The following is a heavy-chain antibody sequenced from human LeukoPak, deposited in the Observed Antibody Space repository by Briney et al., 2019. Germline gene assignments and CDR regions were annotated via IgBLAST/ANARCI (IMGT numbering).Heavy chain of an antibody. Sequence: PGGSLRLSCAASGFTFSSYAMSWVRQAPGKGLEWVSAISGSGGSTYYADSVKGRFTISRDNSKNTLYLQMNSLRAEDTAVYYCAKPGPDALAYSSSWYSDYWGQGTLVTVSS. CDR3: AKPGPDALAYSSSWYSDY. V-gene: IGHV3-23*01. CDR1: GFTFSSYA. CDR2: ISGSGGST. D-gene: IGHD6-13*01. J-gene: IGHJ4*02.